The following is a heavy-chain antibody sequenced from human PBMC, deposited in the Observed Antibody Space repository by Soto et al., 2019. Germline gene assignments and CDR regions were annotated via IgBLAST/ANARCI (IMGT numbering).Heavy chain of an antibody. D-gene: IGHD4-17*01. CDR3: ARFARYGDYGESFDS. J-gene: IGHJ4*02. V-gene: IGHV3-11*01. CDR2: ISHSGTTI. CDR1: GFTFSAYY. Sequence: QVQLVESGGGLVKPGGSLTLSCAASGFTFSAYYMSWIRQAPGKGLEWVSYISHSGTTIYYADSVKGRFTISRDNAKNALYLQMNSLRAEDTAVYYCARFARYGDYGESFDSWGQGTLVTVSS.